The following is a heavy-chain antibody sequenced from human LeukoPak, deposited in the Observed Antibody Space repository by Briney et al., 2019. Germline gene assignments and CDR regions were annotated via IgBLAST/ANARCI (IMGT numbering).Heavy chain of an antibody. CDR1: GYTFTGYY. CDR3: ARRGSMVTEPQAFGI. Sequence: ASVKVSCKASGYTFTGYYMHWVRQAPGQGLEWMGWMNPNSGNTGYAQKFQGRVTMTRNTSISTAYMELSSLRSEDTAVYYCARRGSMVTEPQAFGIWGQGTMVTVSS. D-gene: IGHD5-18*01. CDR2: MNPNSGNT. V-gene: IGHV1-8*02. J-gene: IGHJ3*02.